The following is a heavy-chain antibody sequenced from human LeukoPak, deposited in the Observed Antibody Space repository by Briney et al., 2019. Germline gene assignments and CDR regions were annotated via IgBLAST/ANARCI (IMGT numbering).Heavy chain of an antibody. Sequence: SETLSLTCAVYGGSFSGYYWSWIRQPPGKGLEWIGEINHSGSTNYNPSLKSRVTISVDTSKSQFSLKLSSVTAADTAVYYCARGLVVAAAAPWGPWGQGTLVTVSS. V-gene: IGHV4-34*01. CDR3: ARGLVVAAAAPWGP. D-gene: IGHD6-13*01. CDR2: INHSGST. CDR1: GGSFSGYY. J-gene: IGHJ5*02.